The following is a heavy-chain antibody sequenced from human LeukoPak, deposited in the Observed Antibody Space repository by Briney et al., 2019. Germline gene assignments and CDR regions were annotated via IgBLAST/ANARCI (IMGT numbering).Heavy chain of an antibody. D-gene: IGHD4-23*01. Sequence: SQTLSLTCTVSGGSISSGGYYWSWIRQHPGKGLERIGYIYYSGSTYYNPSLKSRVTISVDTSKNQFSLKLSSVTAADTAVYYCARNSGTNDAFDIWGQGTMVTVSS. CDR1: GGSISSGGYY. V-gene: IGHV4-31*03. J-gene: IGHJ3*02. CDR3: ARNSGTNDAFDI. CDR2: IYYSGST.